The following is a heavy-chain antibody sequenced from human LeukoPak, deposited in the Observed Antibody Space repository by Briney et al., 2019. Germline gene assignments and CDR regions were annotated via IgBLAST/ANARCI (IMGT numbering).Heavy chain of an antibody. CDR1: GFTFSDFY. CDR3: ATPRRITAYYFDY. J-gene: IGHJ4*02. D-gene: IGHD3-10*01. Sequence: GGSLRLSCAASGFTFSDFYMTWIRQAPGKGLEWVSYISNRGSTIHYADSVRGRFTISRDNAKKSLYLQMNSLRAEDTAVYYCATPRRITAYYFDYWGQGTLVTVSS. CDR2: ISNRGSTI. V-gene: IGHV3-11*01.